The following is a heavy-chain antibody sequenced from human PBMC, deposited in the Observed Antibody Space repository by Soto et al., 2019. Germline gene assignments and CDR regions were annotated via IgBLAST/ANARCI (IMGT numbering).Heavy chain of an antibody. CDR2: IYYSGST. CDR3: ARNTFRLSGYYYEQFDY. V-gene: IGHV4-59*01. Sequence: ETLSLTCTVSGGSISSYYWSWIRQPPGKGLEWIGYIYYSGSTNYNPSLKSRVTISVDTSKNQFSLKLSSVTAADTAVYYCARNTFRLSGYYYEQFDYWGQGTLVTVSS. D-gene: IGHD3-22*01. J-gene: IGHJ4*02. CDR1: GGSISSYY.